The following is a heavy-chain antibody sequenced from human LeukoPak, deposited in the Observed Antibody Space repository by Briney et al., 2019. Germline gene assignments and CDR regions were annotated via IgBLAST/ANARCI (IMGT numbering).Heavy chain of an antibody. CDR2: ISISSETI. J-gene: IGHJ3*02. CDR1: GFTLSSYS. V-gene: IGHV3-48*04. CDR3: ARVSNTILTGHYDAFDI. Sequence: GGSLRLSCAASGFTLSSYSMMWVRQAPGKGLEWISYISISSETIHYADSVKGRFTISRDNAKNSLYLQMNSLTAEDTAVYSCARVSNTILTGHYDAFDIWGQGTMVTVSS. D-gene: IGHD3-9*01.